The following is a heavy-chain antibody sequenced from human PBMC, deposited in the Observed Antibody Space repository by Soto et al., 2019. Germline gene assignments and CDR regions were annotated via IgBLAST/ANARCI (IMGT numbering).Heavy chain of an antibody. J-gene: IGHJ5*02. Sequence: GESLKISCTGFGYTYTTFWISWVRQMPGRGLEWMGRIDPRDSYTSYSPSFQGHVTISVDKSINTAYLQWGSLKASDTAMYYCARLYCSSSTCDSWFDPWGQGTLVTVS. CDR3: ARLYCSSSTCDSWFDP. CDR2: IDPRDSYT. D-gene: IGHD2-2*01. CDR1: GYTYTTFW. V-gene: IGHV5-10-1*01.